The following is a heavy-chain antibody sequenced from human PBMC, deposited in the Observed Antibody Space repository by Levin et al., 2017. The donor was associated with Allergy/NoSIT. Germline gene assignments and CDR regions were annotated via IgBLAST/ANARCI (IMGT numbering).Heavy chain of an antibody. Sequence: ASVKVSCKASGYTFTSYGISWVRQAPGQGLEWMGWISAYNGNTNYAQKLQGRVTMTTDTSTSTAYMELRSLRSDDTAVYYCARAKGKYCSSTSCSPLLTYYYYGMDVWGQGTTVTVSS. V-gene: IGHV1-18*01. J-gene: IGHJ6*02. D-gene: IGHD2-2*01. CDR2: ISAYNGNT. CDR3: ARAKGKYCSSTSCSPLLTYYYYGMDV. CDR1: GYTFTSYG.